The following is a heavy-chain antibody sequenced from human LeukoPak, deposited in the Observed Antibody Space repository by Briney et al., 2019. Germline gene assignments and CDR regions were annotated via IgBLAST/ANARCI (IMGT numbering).Heavy chain of an antibody. CDR3: ARVKEASAFDV. Sequence: PGGSLRLSCAASGFTFSSYSMNWVRQAPGKGLEWVSSISRTGSYIYYADLVKGRFTISRANAKNSLYLQMNSLRAEDTAVYYCARVKEASAFDVWGQGTMVTVSS. CDR1: GFTFSSYS. D-gene: IGHD5-12*01. J-gene: IGHJ3*01. CDR2: ISRTGSYI. V-gene: IGHV3-21*01.